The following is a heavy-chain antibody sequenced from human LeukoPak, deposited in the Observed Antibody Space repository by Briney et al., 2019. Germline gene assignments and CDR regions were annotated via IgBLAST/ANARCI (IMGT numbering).Heavy chain of an antibody. D-gene: IGHD5-24*01. CDR1: GGSISSYY. CDR2: IYYSGST. V-gene: IGHV4-59*01. J-gene: IGHJ4*02. CDR3: ARSIRRDGYNYWVY. Sequence: SETLSLTCTVSGGSISSYYWSWIRQPPEKGLEWIGYIYYSGSTNYNPSLKSRVTISVDTSKDQFSLKLSSVTAADTAVYYCARSIRRDGYNYWVYWGQGTLVTVSS.